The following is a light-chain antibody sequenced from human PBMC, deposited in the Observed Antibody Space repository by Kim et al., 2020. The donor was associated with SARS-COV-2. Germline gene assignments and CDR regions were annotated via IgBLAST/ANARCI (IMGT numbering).Light chain of an antibody. J-gene: IGKJ2*01. Sequence: LSPGKRAPLSCRDSQSVSSTYLAWYQQKRGKAPRLLIYGASSRATGITDRFSGSGSGTDFTLTISRLEPEDFAVYYCQQYVNSPYTFGQGTKLEI. CDR3: QQYVNSPYT. CDR1: QSVSSTY. CDR2: GAS. V-gene: IGKV3-20*01.